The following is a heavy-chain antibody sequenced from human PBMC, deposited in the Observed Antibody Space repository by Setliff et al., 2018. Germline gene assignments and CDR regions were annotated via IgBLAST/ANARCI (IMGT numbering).Heavy chain of an antibody. V-gene: IGHV1-2*02. CDR3: ASLELPRFDMDV. J-gene: IGHJ6*04. Sequence: ASVKVSCKASGYIFIDHYIQWVRQAPGQGLEWMGWINPDSGDTKYVEKFQGRVTMTRDTSITTAYMELSRLRSDDTAVYYCASLELPRFDMDVWGKGTTVTVSS. CDR1: GYIFIDHY. D-gene: IGHD3-10*01. CDR2: INPDSGDT.